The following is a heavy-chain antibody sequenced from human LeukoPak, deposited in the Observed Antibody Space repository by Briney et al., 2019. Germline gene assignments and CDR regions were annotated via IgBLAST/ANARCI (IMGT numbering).Heavy chain of an antibody. J-gene: IGHJ4*02. CDR2: ISASGGST. V-gene: IGHV3-23*01. D-gene: IGHD6-19*01. CDR3: AKDSHLSYSSGWYPSDY. Sequence: GGSLILSCAASGFTFSSYAMSWVRQAPGKGLEWVSSISASGGSTYYADSVKGRFTISRDNAKNTLYLQMNSLRAEDTAVYYCAKDSHLSYSSGWYPSDYWGQGTLVTVSS. CDR1: GFTFSSYA.